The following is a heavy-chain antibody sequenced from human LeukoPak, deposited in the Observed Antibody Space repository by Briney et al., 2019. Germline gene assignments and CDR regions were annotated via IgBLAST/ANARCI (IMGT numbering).Heavy chain of an antibody. V-gene: IGHV4-34*01. CDR2: INHSGST. CDR1: GGSFSGYY. J-gene: IGHJ4*02. D-gene: IGHD2-15*01. CDR3: ARERVAATHFDY. Sequence: PSETLSLTCAVYGGSFSGYYWSWIRQPPGKGLEWIGEINHSGSTNYNPSLKSRVTISVDTSKNQFSLKLSSVTAADTAVYYCARERVAATHFDYWGQGTLVTVSS.